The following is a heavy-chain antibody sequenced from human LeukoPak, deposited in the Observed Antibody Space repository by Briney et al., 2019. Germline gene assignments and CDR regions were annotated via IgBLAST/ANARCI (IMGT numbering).Heavy chain of an antibody. J-gene: IGHJ4*02. V-gene: IGHV4-59*01. CDR1: GGSISSYY. D-gene: IGHD6-13*01. Sequence: SETLSLTXTVSGGSISSYYWSWIRQPPGKGLEWIGYIYYSGSTNYNPSLKSRVTISVDTSKNQFSLKLSSVTAADTAVYYCARARIAAAGDVIDYWGQGTLVTVSS. CDR3: ARARIAAAGDVIDY. CDR2: IYYSGST.